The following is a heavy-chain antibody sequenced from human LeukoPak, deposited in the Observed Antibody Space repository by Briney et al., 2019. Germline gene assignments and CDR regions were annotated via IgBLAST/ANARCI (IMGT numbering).Heavy chain of an antibody. J-gene: IGHJ4*02. D-gene: IGHD1-1*01. CDR2: IKQDGSEK. Sequence: PGGSLRLSCAASGFTLSNYWMTWVRQAPGKGLEWVANIKQDGSEKYYADSVKGRFTISRDNAKDSLYLQMNSLKAEDTAGYYCASDLNWSPHWGQGTLVTVSS. V-gene: IGHV3-7*01. CDR1: GFTLSNYW. CDR3: ASDLNWSPH.